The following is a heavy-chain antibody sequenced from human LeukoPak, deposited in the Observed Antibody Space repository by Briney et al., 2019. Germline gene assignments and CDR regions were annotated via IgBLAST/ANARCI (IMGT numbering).Heavy chain of an antibody. D-gene: IGHD6-6*01. Sequence: GGSLRLSCAASGFIFSSYAMSWVRQAPGKGLEWVSATSGSGGSTYYADSVKGRFTISRDNSKNTLYLQMNSLRAEDTAVYYCAKDFLVRARPYYFDYWGQGTLVTVSS. CDR1: GFIFSSYA. CDR3: AKDFLVRARPYYFDY. J-gene: IGHJ4*02. V-gene: IGHV3-23*01. CDR2: TSGSGGST.